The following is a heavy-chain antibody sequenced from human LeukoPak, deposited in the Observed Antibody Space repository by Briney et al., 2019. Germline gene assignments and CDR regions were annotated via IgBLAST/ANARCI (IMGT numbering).Heavy chain of an antibody. V-gene: IGHV4-34*01. Sequence: KPSETLSLTCAVYGGSFSGYYWSWIRQPPGKGLEWLGEINHSGSTNYNPSLKSRVTISVDTSKNQFSLKLSSVTAADTAVYYCARRRTYYYDSSGYYASIGFDYWGQGTLVTVSS. D-gene: IGHD3-22*01. CDR2: INHSGST. CDR1: GGSFSGYY. CDR3: ARRRTYYYDSSGYYASIGFDY. J-gene: IGHJ4*02.